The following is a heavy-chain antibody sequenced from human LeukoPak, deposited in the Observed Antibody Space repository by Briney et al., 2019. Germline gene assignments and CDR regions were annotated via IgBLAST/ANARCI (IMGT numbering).Heavy chain of an antibody. Sequence: GGSLRLSCAASGFTFSSYGMHWVRQAPGKGLEWVAVIWYDGSNKYYADSVKGRFTISRDNSKNTLHLQMNSLRAEDTAIYYCAKTSRVNSAYDSPFDYWGQGTLVTVSS. CDR2: IWYDGSNK. J-gene: IGHJ4*02. V-gene: IGHV3-33*06. CDR1: GFTFSSYG. CDR3: AKTSRVNSAYDSPFDY. D-gene: IGHD5-12*01.